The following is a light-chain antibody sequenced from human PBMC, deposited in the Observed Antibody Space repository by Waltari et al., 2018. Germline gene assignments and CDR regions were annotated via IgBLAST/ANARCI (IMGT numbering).Light chain of an antibody. V-gene: IGLV3-1*01. CDR3: QAWDDTTAWV. Sequence: SYEVTQPPSVSVSPGQTATITCSGDKLGDKYTFWYQQKSGQSPVLVIYEDRKRPSGIPDRFSAYNSGNTATLTITGTQATDEADYHCQAWDDTTAWVFGGGTKLTVL. CDR2: EDR. J-gene: IGLJ3*02. CDR1: KLGDKY.